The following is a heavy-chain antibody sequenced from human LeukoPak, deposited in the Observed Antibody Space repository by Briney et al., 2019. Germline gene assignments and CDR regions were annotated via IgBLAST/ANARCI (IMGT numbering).Heavy chain of an antibody. CDR3: ARGYYDSSGYGPY. CDR1: GFTVSSNY. J-gene: IGHJ4*02. V-gene: IGHV3-53*01. CDR2: IYSGGST. Sequence: PGGSLRLSCAASGFTVSSNYMSWVRQAPGKGLEWVSVIYSGGSTYYADSVKGRFTISRDSSKNTLYLQMNSLRAEDTAVYYCARGYYDSSGYGPYWGQGTLVTVSS. D-gene: IGHD3-22*01.